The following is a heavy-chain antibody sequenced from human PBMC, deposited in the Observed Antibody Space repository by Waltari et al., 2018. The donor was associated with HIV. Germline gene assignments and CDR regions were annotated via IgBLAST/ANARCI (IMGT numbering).Heavy chain of an antibody. CDR1: GFTFSNYA. D-gene: IGHD3-10*01. CDR3: ARDQHSATNYYGLDV. J-gene: IGHJ6*02. Sequence: QVHLVESGGAVVQSGKSLRLSCAASGFTFSNYAMHWVRQGPGKGLEWVSVIWADGSQEFYAAFAKGRFTISRDDSDNTLFLYLSGLRADDTAVYYCARDQHSATNYYGLDVWGQGTTVTVS. V-gene: IGHV3-33*02. CDR2: IWADGSQE.